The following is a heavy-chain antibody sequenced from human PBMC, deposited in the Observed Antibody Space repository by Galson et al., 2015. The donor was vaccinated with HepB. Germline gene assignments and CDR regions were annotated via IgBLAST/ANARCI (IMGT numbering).Heavy chain of an antibody. D-gene: IGHD2-2*01. Sequence: SETLSLTCTVSGGSISSRNYYWGWIRQPPGKGLEWIGRIYYTGSTYYNPSLRSRVTISGDTSKNQFSLNLNSVSAADTAVYYCASRLRENDCSSLSCYYDYWGQGTLVTVSS. V-gene: IGHV4-39*01. CDR1: GGSISSRNYY. CDR2: IYYTGST. CDR3: ASRLRENDCSSLSCYYDY. J-gene: IGHJ4*02.